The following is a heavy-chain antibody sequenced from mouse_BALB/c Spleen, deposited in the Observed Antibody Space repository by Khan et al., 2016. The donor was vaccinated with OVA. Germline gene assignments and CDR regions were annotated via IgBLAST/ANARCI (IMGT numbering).Heavy chain of an antibody. CDR3: ARGGSSGPSWFAY. J-gene: IGHJ3*01. CDR1: AYSITSGYF. V-gene: IGHV3-6*02. Sequence: EVQLQESGPGLVKPSQSLSLSCSVTAYSITSGYFWNWIRQFPGNKLEWMGYIRYDGNSNYNPSLTNRISITRDTSRNQFFLKLISVTPEDAATYVCARGGSSGPSWFAYWGQGTLVTVSA. D-gene: IGHD3-1*01. CDR2: IRYDGNS.